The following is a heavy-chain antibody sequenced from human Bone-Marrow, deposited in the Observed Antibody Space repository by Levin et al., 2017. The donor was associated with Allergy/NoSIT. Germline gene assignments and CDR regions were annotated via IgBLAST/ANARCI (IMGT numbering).Heavy chain of an antibody. CDR2: IYYSGST. CDR1: GGSISSYY. CDR3: ARVRDDYVWGSYRPDAFDI. Sequence: SETLSLTCTVSGGSISSYYWSWIRQPPGKGLEWIGCIYYSGSTNYNPSLKSRVTISVDTSKNQFSLKLSSVTAADTAVYYCARVRDDYVWGSYRPDAFDIWGQGTMVTVSS. V-gene: IGHV4-59*01. D-gene: IGHD3-16*02. J-gene: IGHJ3*02.